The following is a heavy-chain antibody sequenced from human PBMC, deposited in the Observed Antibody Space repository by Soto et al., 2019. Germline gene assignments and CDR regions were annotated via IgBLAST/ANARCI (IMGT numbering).Heavy chain of an antibody. D-gene: IGHD6-13*01. CDR2: ISGGGGST. CDR3: AKELSYSSNWFYDF. V-gene: IGHV3-23*01. Sequence: EVQLLESGGGLVQPGGSLRLSCAASGFNFRNYAMNWVRQAPGKGLEWVSAISGGGGSTYYADSVKGRFTSSRDNSKHTLYLQMNSLRAEDTALYYCAKELSYSSNWFYDFWGQGTLVTVSS. J-gene: IGHJ4*02. CDR1: GFNFRNYA.